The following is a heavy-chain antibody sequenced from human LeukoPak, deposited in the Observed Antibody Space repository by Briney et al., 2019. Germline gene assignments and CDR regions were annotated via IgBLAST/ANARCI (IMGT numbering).Heavy chain of an antibody. J-gene: IGHJ4*02. CDR1: GFTFSSYA. D-gene: IGHD6-19*01. Sequence: GGSLRLSCAASGFTFSSYAMHWVRQAPGKGLEWVTVISLDGSNKYYADSVKGRFTISRDNSKNTLYLQMNSLRAEDTAVYYCARILSSAWGELGYWGQGTLVTVSS. CDR3: ARILSSAWGELGY. CDR2: ISLDGSNK. V-gene: IGHV3-30*04.